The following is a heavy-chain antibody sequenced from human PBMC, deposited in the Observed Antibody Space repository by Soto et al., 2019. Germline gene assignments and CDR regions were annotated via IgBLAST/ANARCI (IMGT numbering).Heavy chain of an antibody. D-gene: IGHD6-19*01. J-gene: IGHJ5*02. Sequence: SETLPLTCSFSGGPSSTTTYSWSWIRQPPGKALEWVGCIYHSGVTAYNPSLKSRVSISLDMSNSQSTLNLRSVTAADTAVYYCAGTPYTSGLRFDPWGPGTRVTVP. V-gene: IGHV4-30-2*01. CDR1: GGPSSTTTYS. CDR3: AGTPYTSGLRFDP. CDR2: IYHSGVT.